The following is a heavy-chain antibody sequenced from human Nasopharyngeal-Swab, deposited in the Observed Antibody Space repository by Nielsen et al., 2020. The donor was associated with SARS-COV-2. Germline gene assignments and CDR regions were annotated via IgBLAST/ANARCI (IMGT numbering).Heavy chain of an antibody. CDR2: IYHSGST. CDR3: ARDSFILYGMDV. V-gene: IGHV4-4*02. CDR1: GGSISSSNW. D-gene: IGHD3-16*01. Sequence: SETLSLTCAVSGGSISSSNWWSWVRQPPGKGLEWIGEIYHSGSTYYNPSLKSRVTISVDTSKNQFSLKLSSVTAADTAVYYCARDSFILYGMDVWGQGTTVTVSS. J-gene: IGHJ6*02.